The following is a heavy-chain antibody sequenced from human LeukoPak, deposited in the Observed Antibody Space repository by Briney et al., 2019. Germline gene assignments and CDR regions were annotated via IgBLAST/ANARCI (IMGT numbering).Heavy chain of an antibody. J-gene: IGHJ4*02. CDR2: ISSSGSGGNK. V-gene: IGHV3-23*01. D-gene: IGHD3-16*02. Sequence: PGGSLRLSCVASGVTLSNYAMSWARQAPGKGLEWVSGISSSGSGGNKYYADSVKGRFTISRDNSKNTLYLQMNSLRAEDTAVYYCAKSYRRYYFDYWGQGSLVTASS. CDR3: AKSYRRYYFDY. CDR1: GVTLSNYA.